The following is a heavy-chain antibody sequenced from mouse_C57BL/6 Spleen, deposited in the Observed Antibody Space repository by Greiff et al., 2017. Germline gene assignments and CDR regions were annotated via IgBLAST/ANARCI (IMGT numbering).Heavy chain of an antibody. CDR1: ISLSTSGMGL. CDR2: WNNDNY. V-gene: IGHV8-2*01. D-gene: IGHD1-1*01. Sequence: QVTLKVSGPGILQPSQTLSLACTFSGISLSTSGMGLSWLRKPSGKALEWLASIWNNDNYYNPSLKSRLTISKETSNYQVFLKLTSVDTADSATYYGVWGGAYYYGSSLRYAMDYWGQGTSVTVSS. CDR3: WGGAYYYGSSLRYAMDY. J-gene: IGHJ4*01.